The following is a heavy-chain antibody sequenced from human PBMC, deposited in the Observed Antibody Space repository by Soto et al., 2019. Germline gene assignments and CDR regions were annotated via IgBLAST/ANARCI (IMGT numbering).Heavy chain of an antibody. D-gene: IGHD5-18*01. CDR1: GGSFSSNY. Sequence: QVQLQQWGAGLLKPSETLSLTCAVYGGSFSSNYWSWIRQPPGTGLEWIGQINHSGGSNYNPSLNSRVTISVDTSKNQLSLKLSSVTAADTAVYYCARVDTATLEGGMDVWGQGTSVTVSS. J-gene: IGHJ6*02. CDR3: ARVDTATLEGGMDV. CDR2: INHSGGS. V-gene: IGHV4-34*02.